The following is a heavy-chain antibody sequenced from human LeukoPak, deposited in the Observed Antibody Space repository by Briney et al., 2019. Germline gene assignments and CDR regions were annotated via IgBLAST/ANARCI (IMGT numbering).Heavy chain of an antibody. CDR3: ARRRDGYNPGSKWFDP. V-gene: IGHV4-61*01. J-gene: IGHJ5*02. D-gene: IGHD5-24*01. Sequence: SETLSLTCTVSGGSVSSGSSYWTWIRQPPGKGLEWIGYIYNSGSTNYNTSLKSRVTISVDTSKNQFSLKLSSVTAADTAVYYCARRRDGYNPGSKWFDPWGQGTLVTVSS. CDR2: IYNSGST. CDR1: GGSVSSGSSY.